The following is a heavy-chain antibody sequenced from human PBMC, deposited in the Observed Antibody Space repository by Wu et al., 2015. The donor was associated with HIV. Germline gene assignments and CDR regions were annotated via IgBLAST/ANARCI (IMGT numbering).Heavy chain of an antibody. J-gene: IGHJ2*01. D-gene: IGHD3-3*01. CDR2: IFYRGST. Sequence: QVQLQESGPGLVKPSQTLSLTCTVSGGSISSGDYYWNWIRHPRGRKGLESIGYIFYRGSTYYNPSLKSRITISVDTSKNQFSLKLNSVTAADTAVYYCVRGVLEWFWYFDLWGRGTLVTVSS. CDR3: VRGVLEWFWYFDL. CDR1: GGSISSGDYY. V-gene: IGHV4-30-4*08.